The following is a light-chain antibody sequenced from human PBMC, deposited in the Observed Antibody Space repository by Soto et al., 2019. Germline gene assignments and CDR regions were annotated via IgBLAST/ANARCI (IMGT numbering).Light chain of an antibody. V-gene: IGKV1-5*01. CDR1: QSINIW. J-gene: IGKJ1*01. Sequence: DIHMTQSPSTLSASVGDRVTITCRDSQSINIWLAWYQQTAGKAPKLVIYDASTLESGVPSRFSGSGSGTEFTLTISSLQPDDFETDYCQHYNSYPEAFGQGTKVDIK. CDR3: QHYNSYPEA. CDR2: DAS.